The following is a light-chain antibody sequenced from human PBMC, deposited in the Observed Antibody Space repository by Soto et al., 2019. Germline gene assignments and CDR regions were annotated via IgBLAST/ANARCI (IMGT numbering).Light chain of an antibody. CDR3: TSYPGGNNV. CDR2: EVN. CDR1: SSDVGGYNY. J-gene: IGLJ1*01. Sequence: QSALTQPPSASGSPGQSVTISCTGTSSDVGGYNYVSWYQQYPGKVPKLMVYEVNKRPSGVPDRFSGSKSGNTASLTVSGLQADDEADYYCTSYPGGNNVFGTGTKLTVL. V-gene: IGLV2-8*01.